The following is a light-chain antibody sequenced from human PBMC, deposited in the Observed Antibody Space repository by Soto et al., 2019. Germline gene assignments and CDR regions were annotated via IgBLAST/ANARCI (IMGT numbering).Light chain of an antibody. CDR2: GAS. J-gene: IGKJ1*01. Sequence: EIVMTQSPATLSVSPGERATLSCRASQSVSSNLAWYQQKPGQAPRLLIYGASTGATGIPARFSGSGSGTDFTLTISSLQPEDFATYSCQQSYSTTWTFGQGTKVDIK. CDR3: QQSYSTTWT. V-gene: IGKV3-15*01. CDR1: QSVSSN.